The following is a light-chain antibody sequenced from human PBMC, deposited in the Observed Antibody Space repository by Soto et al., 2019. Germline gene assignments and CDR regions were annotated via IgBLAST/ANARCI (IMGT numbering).Light chain of an antibody. J-gene: IGLJ2*01. CDR3: QSYDTSLSVLV. V-gene: IGLV1-40*01. Sequence: QTVLTQPPSVSGSPGQRVTISCTGSSSNIGAGYDVHWYQQLPGTAPKLLIYGNSNRPSGVPDRFSGSKSGPSASLAITGLQAEDEADYYCQSYDTSLSVLVFGGGTKLTVL. CDR2: GNS. CDR1: SSNIGAGYD.